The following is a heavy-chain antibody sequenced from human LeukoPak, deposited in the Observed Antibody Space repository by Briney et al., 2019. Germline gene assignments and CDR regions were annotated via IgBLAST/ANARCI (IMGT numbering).Heavy chain of an antibody. D-gene: IGHD5-18*01. CDR1: GFTFSSYS. CDR3: ARLVWDTTMADGDIDS. Sequence: GGSLRLSCAASGFTFSSYSMNWVRQAPGKGLEWVSSISSASTYIYYADSVKGRFTISRDNAKNALYLQMNSLRAEDTAMYYCARLVWDTTMADGDIDSWGQGTLLIVSS. J-gene: IGHJ4*02. CDR2: ISSASTYI. V-gene: IGHV3-21*01.